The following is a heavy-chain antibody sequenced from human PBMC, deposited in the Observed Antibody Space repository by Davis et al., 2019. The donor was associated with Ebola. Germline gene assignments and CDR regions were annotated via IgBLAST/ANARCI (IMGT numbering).Heavy chain of an antibody. Sequence: MPSETLSLTCTVSGDSISSGGCYWSWIRQHPGKGLEWIGYIYYSGSTYYNPSLRSRITIPVDTSKNQFSLKLRSVTAADTAVYYCARGIGDGIWKQFWGRFDPWGQGTLVTVSS. D-gene: IGHD3-16*01. V-gene: IGHV4-31*03. CDR2: IYYSGST. CDR1: GDSISSGGCY. J-gene: IGHJ5*02. CDR3: ARGIGDGIWKQFWGRFDP.